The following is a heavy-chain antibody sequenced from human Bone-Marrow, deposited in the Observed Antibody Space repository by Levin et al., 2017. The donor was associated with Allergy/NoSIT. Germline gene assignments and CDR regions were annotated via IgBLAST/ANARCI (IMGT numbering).Heavy chain of an antibody. D-gene: IGHD1-7*01. CDR3: ARRATLNYHAFDI. CDR2: TSYDGSTT. J-gene: IGHJ3*02. Sequence: GGSLRLSCVVSGFTFSSYEMGWVRQAPGKGLEWVSYTSYDGSTTYYADSVKGRFIISRDNPKNSLFLQMRSLTAEDTAVYHCARRATLNYHAFDIWGQGTMVTVSS. CDR1: GFTFSSYE. V-gene: IGHV3-48*03.